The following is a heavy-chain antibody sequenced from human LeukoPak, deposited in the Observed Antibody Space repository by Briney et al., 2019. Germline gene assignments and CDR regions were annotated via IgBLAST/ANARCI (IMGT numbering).Heavy chain of an antibody. Sequence: GASVKVSCKASGYNFTSYYMHWVRQAPGQGLEWMGIINPSGGSTSYAQKFQGRVTMTRDTSTSTVYMELSSLRAEDTAVYYCAKDSLTYYYDSSGGYWGQGTLVTVSS. CDR2: INPSGGST. J-gene: IGHJ4*02. V-gene: IGHV1-46*01. D-gene: IGHD3-22*01. CDR1: GYNFTSYY. CDR3: AKDSLTYYYDSSGGY.